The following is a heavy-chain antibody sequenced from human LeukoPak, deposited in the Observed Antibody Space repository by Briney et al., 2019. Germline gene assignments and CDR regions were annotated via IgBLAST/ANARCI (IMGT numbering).Heavy chain of an antibody. D-gene: IGHD6-19*01. J-gene: IGHJ4*02. Sequence: SETLSLTCTVSGGSIGSYYWNWIRQAPGKGLEWIGYIHYSGSTNHNSSLKSRVTISVDTSKNQYSLKLSSVTAADAAVYYCARDGVAGGFDYWGQGTLVTVSS. CDR2: IHYSGST. CDR3: ARDGVAGGFDY. CDR1: GGSIGSYY. V-gene: IGHV4-59*01.